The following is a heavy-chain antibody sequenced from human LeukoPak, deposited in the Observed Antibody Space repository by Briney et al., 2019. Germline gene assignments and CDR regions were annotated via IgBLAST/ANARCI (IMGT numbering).Heavy chain of an antibody. V-gene: IGHV3-20*04. CDR2: INWDGGST. J-gene: IGHJ4*02. Sequence: GGSLRLSCADSGFSFDDHGFSFDDHGMSWVRQVPGKGLEWVAGINWDGGSTGHGDAVKDRFTISRENDKKSLYLQMNSLRVEDTALYYCARGDRNGWYFDGWGQGTLVTVSS. CDR1: GFSFDDHGFSFDDHG. CDR3: ARGDRNGWYFDG. D-gene: IGHD6-19*01.